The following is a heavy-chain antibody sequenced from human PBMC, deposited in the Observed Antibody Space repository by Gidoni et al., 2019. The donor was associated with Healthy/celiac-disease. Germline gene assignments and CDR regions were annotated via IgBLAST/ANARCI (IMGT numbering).Heavy chain of an antibody. Sequence: EVQLVESGGGLVKPGGSLRLSCAASGFTFRSYSMNWVRQAPGKGLEWVSSISSSSSYIYYADSVKGRFTISRDNAKNSLYLQMNSLRAEDTAVYYCARDMGGSGWYYFDYWGQGTLVTVSS. CDR3: ARDMGGSGWYYFDY. J-gene: IGHJ4*02. V-gene: IGHV3-21*01. CDR1: GFTFRSYS. CDR2: ISSSSSYI. D-gene: IGHD6-19*01.